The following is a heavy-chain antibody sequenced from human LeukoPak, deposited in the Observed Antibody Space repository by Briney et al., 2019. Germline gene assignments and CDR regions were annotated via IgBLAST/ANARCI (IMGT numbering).Heavy chain of an antibody. CDR2: INPSGGST. Sequence: ASVKVSCKASGYTFTSYYMHWVRQAPGQGLEWMGIINPSGGSTSYAQKFQGRVTMTRDTSTSTVYMELSSLRSEDTAVYYCARPLNTIFGVVSTSDAFDIWGQGTMVTVSS. J-gene: IGHJ3*02. V-gene: IGHV1-46*01. CDR1: GYTFTSYY. CDR3: ARPLNTIFGVVSTSDAFDI. D-gene: IGHD3-3*01.